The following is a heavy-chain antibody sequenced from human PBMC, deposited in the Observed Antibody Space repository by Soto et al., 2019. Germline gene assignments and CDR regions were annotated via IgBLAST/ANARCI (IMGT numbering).Heavy chain of an antibody. J-gene: IGHJ4*02. CDR2: INHSGST. V-gene: IGHV4-34*01. CDR1: VESFSGYY. D-gene: IGHD3-16*01. CDR3: ARRFSWGLTTFTFYYFDY. Sequence: SETLSLTCTFYVESFSGYYWSWIRQPPGKWLEWIGEINHSGSTNYNPSLKSRVTISVDTSQDQFSLKLSSVTAADSAVYYCARRFSWGLTTFTFYYFDYRGQGIRVPVSS.